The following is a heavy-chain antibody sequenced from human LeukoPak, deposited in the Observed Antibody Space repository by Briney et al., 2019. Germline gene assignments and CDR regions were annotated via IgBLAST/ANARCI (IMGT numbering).Heavy chain of an antibody. CDR2: VYSSGIT. Sequence: PSETLSLTCTVSGGSVNKYYWSWIRQPPGKGLEWIGYVYSSGITNYNVSLKSRVTISVDTSMNQFSLRLTSMTAADSAVYYCARRLKPKDTLSYFDRWGQGTLVTVSS. D-gene: IGHD5-18*01. CDR3: ARRLKPKDTLSYFDR. J-gene: IGHJ4*02. CDR1: GGSVNKYY. V-gene: IGHV4-4*08.